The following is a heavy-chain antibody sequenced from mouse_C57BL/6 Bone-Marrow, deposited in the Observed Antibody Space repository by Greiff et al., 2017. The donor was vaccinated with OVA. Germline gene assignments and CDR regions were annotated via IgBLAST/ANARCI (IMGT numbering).Heavy chain of an antibody. CDR2: IYPGDGDT. D-gene: IGHD1-2*01. CDR3: ARRVLRPYWYFDV. J-gene: IGHJ1*03. V-gene: IGHV1-82*01. Sequence: VQLKDSGPELVKPGASVKISCKASGYAFSNSWMNWVKQRPGKGLEWIGRIYPGDGDTNYNGKFKGKATLTADKSSNTAYMQLSSLTSEDSAVYFCARRVLRPYWYFDVWGTGTTVTVSS. CDR1: GYAFSNSW.